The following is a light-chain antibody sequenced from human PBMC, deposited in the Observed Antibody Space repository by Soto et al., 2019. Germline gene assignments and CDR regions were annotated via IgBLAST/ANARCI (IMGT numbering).Light chain of an antibody. J-gene: IGKJ4*01. CDR1: QSLLYRSNNKNY. CDR2: WAS. V-gene: IGKV4-1*01. Sequence: DIVMTQSPDYLAVSLGERATINCKSSQSLLYRSNNKNYLAWYQQKPGQPPKLLIYWASTRESGVPDRFSGSGSGTDFTLTISSLQPDDVAVYYCQRYYNTPLTFGGGTRVEIK. CDR3: QRYYNTPLT.